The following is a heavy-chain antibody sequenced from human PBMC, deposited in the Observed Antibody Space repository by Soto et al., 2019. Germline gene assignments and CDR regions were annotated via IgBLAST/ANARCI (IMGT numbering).Heavy chain of an antibody. J-gene: IGHJ4*02. CDR3: SHDSSGYSSYFDT. D-gene: IGHD3-22*01. Sequence: PGGSLRLSCTASGFTFGDYAMNWFRQAPGKGLEWVGFIRSKAHGGTTEYVASVKGRFTISRDDSESIAYLQMNSLKTEDTAVYYCSHDSSGYSSYFDTWGQGTLVTVSS. CDR2: IRSKAHGGTT. V-gene: IGHV3-49*03. CDR1: GFTFGDYA.